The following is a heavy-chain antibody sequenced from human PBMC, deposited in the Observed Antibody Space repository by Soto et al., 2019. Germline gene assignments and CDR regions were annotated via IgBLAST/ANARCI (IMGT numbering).Heavy chain of an antibody. CDR2: ISDSGGSA. CDR3: AKDVSYGGKRPYYFDY. J-gene: IGHJ4*02. D-gene: IGHD4-17*01. CDR1: GFTFSNYA. V-gene: IGHV3-23*01. Sequence: GESLRLSCAASGFTFSNYAMSWVRQAPGKGLEWVSGISDSGGSAYNADSVKGRFTISRDNAKSTLYLQMNSLRAEDTAVYYCAKDVSYGGKRPYYFDYWGQGTLVTVSS.